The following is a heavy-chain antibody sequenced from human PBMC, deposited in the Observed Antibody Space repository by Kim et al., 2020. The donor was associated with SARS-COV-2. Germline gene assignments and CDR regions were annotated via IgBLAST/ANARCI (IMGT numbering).Heavy chain of an antibody. CDR2: ISGTDYNT. V-gene: IGHV3-23*01. J-gene: IGHJ6*02. D-gene: IGHD6-13*01. CDR1: GFTFSNFA. CDR3: AKGGGIVMVAGTRGAHYGLDV. Sequence: GGSLRLSCAASGFTFSNFAFNWVRQAPGKGLEWVSTISGTDYNTYYADSVRGRFTISKDTSKNTLYLQMSSLRAEDTALYYCAKGGGIVMVAGTRGAHYGLDVWGQGITVTVSS.